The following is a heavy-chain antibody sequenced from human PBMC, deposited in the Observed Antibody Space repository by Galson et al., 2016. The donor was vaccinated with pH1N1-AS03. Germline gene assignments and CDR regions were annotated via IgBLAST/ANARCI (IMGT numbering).Heavy chain of an antibody. D-gene: IGHD6-19*01. V-gene: IGHV3-21*01. Sequence: SLRLSCAASGFPFSGYSMNWVRQAPGKGLEWVSFISTSSSSIYYADSVKGRFTISRDNAQSLLYLQMNSLRDEDTAVYYCARDGPPQGISVAGSFDLWGQGTLVTVSS. CDR1: GFPFSGYS. CDR3: ARDGPPQGISVAGSFDL. CDR2: ISTSSSSI. J-gene: IGHJ4*02.